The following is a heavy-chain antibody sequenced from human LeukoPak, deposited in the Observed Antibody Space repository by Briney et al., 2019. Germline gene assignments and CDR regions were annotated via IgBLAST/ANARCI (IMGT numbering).Heavy chain of an antibody. V-gene: IGHV1-2*02. D-gene: IGHD6-19*01. CDR3: ARPLKQWLVDFDY. Sequence: ASVKVSRKASGYTFTGYYMHWVRQAPGQGLEWMGWINPNSGGTNYAQKFQGRVTMTRDTSISTAYMELSRLRSDDTAVYYCARPLKQWLVDFDYWGQGTLVTVSS. J-gene: IGHJ4*02. CDR1: GYTFTGYY. CDR2: INPNSGGT.